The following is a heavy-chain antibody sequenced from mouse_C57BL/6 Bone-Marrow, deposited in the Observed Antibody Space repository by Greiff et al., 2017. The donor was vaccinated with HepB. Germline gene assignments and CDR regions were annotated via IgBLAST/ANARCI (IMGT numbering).Heavy chain of an antibody. V-gene: IGHV1-64*01. Sequence: VQLQQPGAELVKPGASVKLSCTASGYTFTSYWMHWVKQRPGQGLEWIGMIHPNSGSTNYNEKFKSKATLTVDKSSSTAYMQLSSLTSEDSAVYYCAISPSWFAYWGQGTLVTVSA. CDR2: IHPNSGST. CDR1: GYTFTSYW. J-gene: IGHJ3*01. CDR3: AISPSWFAY.